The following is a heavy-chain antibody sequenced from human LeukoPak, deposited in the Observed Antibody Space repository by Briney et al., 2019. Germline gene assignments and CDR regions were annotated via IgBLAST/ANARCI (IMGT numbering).Heavy chain of an antibody. V-gene: IGHV1-8*01. D-gene: IGHD2-21*02. J-gene: IGHJ6*03. Sequence: ASVKVSCKASGYTFTSYDINWVRQATGQGLEWMGWMNPNSGNTGYAQKFQGRVTMTRNTSISTAYMELSSLRSEDTAVYYCARGVLNGVNVVTAILGHYYYYMDVWGKGTTVTISS. CDR3: ARGVLNGVNVVTAILGHYYYYMDV. CDR1: GYTFTSYD. CDR2: MNPNSGNT.